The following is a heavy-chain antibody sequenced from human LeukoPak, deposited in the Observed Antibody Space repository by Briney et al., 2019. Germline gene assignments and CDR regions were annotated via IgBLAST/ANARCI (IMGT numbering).Heavy chain of an antibody. CDR1: GFTFSSYA. Sequence: GGSLRLSCASSGFTFSSYAMSWVRQAPGKGLEWVSTISASGGSTYYADSVKGRFTISRDNSKNTLDLQMNSLRAEDTAVYYCAKDRHGYTYAFFDYWGQGTLVTVS. CDR3: AKDRHGYTYAFFDY. CDR2: ISASGGST. D-gene: IGHD5-18*01. V-gene: IGHV3-23*01. J-gene: IGHJ4*02.